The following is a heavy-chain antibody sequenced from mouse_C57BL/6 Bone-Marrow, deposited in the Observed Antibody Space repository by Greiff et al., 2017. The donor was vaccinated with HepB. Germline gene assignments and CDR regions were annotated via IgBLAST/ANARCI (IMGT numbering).Heavy chain of an antibody. Sequence: QVHVKQSGAELVKPGASVKLSCKASGYTFPSYWMHWVKQRPGQGLEWIGMIHPNSGSTNYNEKFKSKATLTVDKSSSTAYMQLSSLTSEDSAVYYCAREPNGYYPFNYWEQGTTLTVSS. CDR1: GYTFPSYW. V-gene: IGHV1-64*01. J-gene: IGHJ2*01. D-gene: IGHD2-3*01. CDR3: AREPNGYYPFNY. CDR2: IHPNSGST.